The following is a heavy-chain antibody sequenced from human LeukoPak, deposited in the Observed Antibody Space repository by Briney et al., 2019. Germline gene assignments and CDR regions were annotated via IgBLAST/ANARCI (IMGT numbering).Heavy chain of an antibody. CDR2: IYTSGST. CDR3: ARVCGGGGCDHYYYGMDV. V-gene: IGHV4-4*07. D-gene: IGHD2-21*01. Sequence: PSETLSLTCTVSGGSLSSYYWSWIRQPAGKGLEWIGRIYTSGSTNYNPSLKSRVTMSVDTSKNQFSLKLSSVTAADTAVYYCARVCGGGGCDHYYYGMDVWGQGTTVTVSS. CDR1: GGSLSSYY. J-gene: IGHJ6*02.